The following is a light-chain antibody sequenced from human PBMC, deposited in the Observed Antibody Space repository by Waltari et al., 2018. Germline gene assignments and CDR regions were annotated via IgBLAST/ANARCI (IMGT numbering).Light chain of an antibody. Sequence: IQMTQSPSSLSASVGDRVTITCRASQCISSSLNWYQQIPGKAPKLLIYVASNLQSGVPSRFSGSGSGTDFSLTISSLQPEDFATYYCQQSYITTYTFGQGTKLEIK. V-gene: IGKV1-39*01. CDR1: QCISSS. CDR2: VAS. J-gene: IGKJ2*01. CDR3: QQSYITTYT.